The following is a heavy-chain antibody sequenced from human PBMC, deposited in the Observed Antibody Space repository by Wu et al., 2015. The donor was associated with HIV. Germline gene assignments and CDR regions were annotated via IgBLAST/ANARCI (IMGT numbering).Heavy chain of an antibody. CDR1: GYTFTSYG. CDR3: AKADQRGYDYGHWNFDF. Sequence: QVQLVQSGAEVKKPGASVKVSCKASGYTFTSYGISWVRQAPGQGLEWMGWISAYNGNTNYAQKLQGRVTMTTDTSTSTAYMELRSLRSDDTAVYYCAKADQRGYDYGHWNFDFVGPWHPGHCLL. CDR2: ISAYNGNT. D-gene: IGHD5-18*01. V-gene: IGHV1-18*01. J-gene: IGHJ2*01.